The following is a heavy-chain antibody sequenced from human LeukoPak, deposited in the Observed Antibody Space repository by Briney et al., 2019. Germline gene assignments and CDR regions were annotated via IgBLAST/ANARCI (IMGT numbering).Heavy chain of an antibody. D-gene: IGHD6-25*01. CDR2: IYYSGST. J-gene: IGHJ4*02. CDR1: GGSISSDDYY. CDR3: ARFYSTGVFDY. Sequence: SQTLSLTCTVSGGSISSDDYYWSWIRQPPGKGLEWIGYIYYSGSTYYNPSLKSRLTISVDTSKNQFSLKLSSVTAADTAVYYCARFYSTGVFDYWGQGTLVTVSS. V-gene: IGHV4-30-4*01.